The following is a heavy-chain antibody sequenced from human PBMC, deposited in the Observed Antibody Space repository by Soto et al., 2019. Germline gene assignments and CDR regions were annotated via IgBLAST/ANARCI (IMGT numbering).Heavy chain of an antibody. CDR3: AIVRRLGELRALY. CDR2: IGVRGDTT. J-gene: IGHJ4*02. CDR1: GFTFISYA. V-gene: IGHV3-23*01. D-gene: IGHD3-16*01. Sequence: EVQLLESGVGLVQPGGSLRLSCAASGFTFISYAMSWVRQAPGKWLDGVSAIGVRGDTTYSADSVKGRFTISRDNSKTTLYLQMGSRRAEETAIYYCAIVRRLGELRALYWCQGTLVSVSS.